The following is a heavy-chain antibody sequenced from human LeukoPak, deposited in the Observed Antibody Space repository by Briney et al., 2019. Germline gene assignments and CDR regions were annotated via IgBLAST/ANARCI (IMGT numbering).Heavy chain of an antibody. Sequence: GGSLRLSCAASGFTFSSYSMNWVRQAPGKGLEWVSSISSSSSYIYYADSVKGRFTISRDSPKNTLYLQMTSLRAEDTAVYFCAKRGVVIRVILVGFHKEAYYFDSWGQGALVTVSS. CDR1: GFTFSSYS. CDR2: ISSSSSYI. J-gene: IGHJ4*02. D-gene: IGHD3-22*01. CDR3: AKRGVVIRVILVGFHKEAYYFDS. V-gene: IGHV3-21*04.